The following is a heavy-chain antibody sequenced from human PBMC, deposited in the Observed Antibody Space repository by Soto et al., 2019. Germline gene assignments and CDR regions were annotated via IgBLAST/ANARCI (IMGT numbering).Heavy chain of an antibody. D-gene: IGHD3-10*01. V-gene: IGHV1-3*01. CDR2: INAGDGKT. Sequence: ASVKVSCKTSGYTFSNFGMYWIRQAPGQRLEWLGWINAGDGKTKYSQKFQGRVSITRDTSASTVFMELSNLKSEDTAIYYCARDRSARGRSWFDPWGQGTQVTVST. CDR3: ARDRSARGRSWFDP. J-gene: IGHJ5*02. CDR1: GYTFSNFG.